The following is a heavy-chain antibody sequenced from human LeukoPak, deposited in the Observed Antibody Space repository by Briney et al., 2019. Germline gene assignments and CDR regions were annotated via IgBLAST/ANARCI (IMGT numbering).Heavy chain of an antibody. CDR2: ISYDGSNK. Sequence: GGSLRLSCAASGFTFSSYAMHWVRQAPGKGLEWVAVISYDGSNKYYADSVKGRFTISRDNSKNTLYLQMNSLRAEDTAVYYCAKDGGLWTYYFDYWGQGTLVTVSS. V-gene: IGHV3-30-3*01. CDR3: AKDGGLWTYYFDY. CDR1: GFTFSSYA. D-gene: IGHD3/OR15-3a*01. J-gene: IGHJ4*02.